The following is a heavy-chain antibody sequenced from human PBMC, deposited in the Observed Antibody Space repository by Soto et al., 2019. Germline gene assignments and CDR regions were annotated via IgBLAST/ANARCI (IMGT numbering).Heavy chain of an antibody. D-gene: IGHD2-2*01. Sequence: SETLSLTCTVSNDSITTTSYFWAWIRQTPGKGLEWLGSIYYSGSTYYNTSLQSRVTISVVTSKSQFSLKVRSVPAADAAIFYCATSAPAAPSAFLWGQ. CDR1: NDSITTTSYF. CDR3: ATSAPAAPSAFL. V-gene: IGHV4-39*01. CDR2: IYYSGST. J-gene: IGHJ1*01.